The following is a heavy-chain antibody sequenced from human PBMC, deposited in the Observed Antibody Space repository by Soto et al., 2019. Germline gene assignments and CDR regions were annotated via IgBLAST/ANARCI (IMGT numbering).Heavy chain of an antibody. J-gene: IGHJ4*02. Sequence: QVQLVESGGGLVKPGGSLRLSCAASGFTFSDYYMSWIRQAPGKGLVWVSYIGSSDSTIYYADSVKGRFTISRDNAKNSLYLQMNSLRAEDTAVYYCARVGKKWLLDKYHFDYWGQGTLVTVSS. V-gene: IGHV3-11*01. CDR3: ARVGKKWLLDKYHFDY. CDR1: GFTFSDYY. CDR2: IGSSDSTI. D-gene: IGHD6-19*01.